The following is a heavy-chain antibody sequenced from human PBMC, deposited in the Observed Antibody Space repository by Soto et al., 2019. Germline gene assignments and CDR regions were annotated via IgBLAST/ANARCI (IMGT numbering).Heavy chain of an antibody. Sequence: SVKVSCKASGYTFTSYGISWVRQAPEQGLERVGGIIPIYGTAKYAQKFQGRVTITADESTSTAYMELSSLRSEDTAVYFCLSGLISGSHYSGGWYYFDFWGQGTQVTVSS. D-gene: IGHD1-26*01. CDR2: IIPIYGTA. J-gene: IGHJ4*02. V-gene: IGHV1-69*13. CDR1: GYTFTSYG. CDR3: LSGLISGSHYSGGWYYFDF.